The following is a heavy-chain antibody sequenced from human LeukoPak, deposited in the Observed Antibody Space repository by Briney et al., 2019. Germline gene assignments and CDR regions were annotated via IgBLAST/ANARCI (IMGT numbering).Heavy chain of an antibody. V-gene: IGHV3-30*18. CDR2: ISHDGSNK. Sequence: GRSLRLSCGASGFTFSSYGMHWVRQAPGKGLEWVAFISHDGSNKYYADSVKGRFTISRDNSKNTLYLQMNTLGAEDTAVFYCAKLIGTSNTLDYWGRGTLVTVSS. CDR1: GFTFSSYG. CDR3: AKLIGTSNTLDY. J-gene: IGHJ4*02. D-gene: IGHD1-14*01.